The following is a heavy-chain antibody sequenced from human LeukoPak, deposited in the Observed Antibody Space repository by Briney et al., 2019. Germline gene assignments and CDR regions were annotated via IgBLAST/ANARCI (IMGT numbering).Heavy chain of an antibody. CDR1: GGSISSYY. J-gene: IGHJ4*02. CDR3: AGLYYCDSSGYYYFDY. D-gene: IGHD3-22*01. CDR2: IYYSGST. Sequence: SETLSLTCTVSGGSISSYYWSWIRQPPGKGLEWIGYIYYSGSTNYNPSLKSRVTISVDTSKNQFSLKLSSVTAADTAVYYCAGLYYCDSSGYYYFDYWGQGTLVTVSS. V-gene: IGHV4-59*01.